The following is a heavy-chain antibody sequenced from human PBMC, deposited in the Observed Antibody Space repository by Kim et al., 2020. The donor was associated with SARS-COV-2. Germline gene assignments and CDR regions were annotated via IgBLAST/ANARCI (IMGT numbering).Heavy chain of an antibody. CDR2: IDPEDGET. D-gene: IGHD1-26*01. V-gene: IGHV1-24*01. J-gene: IGHJ4*02. CDR1: GYTLTELS. CDR3: ATPTGNYSGYYY. Sequence: ASVKVSCKVSGYTLTELSMHWVRQAPGKGLEWMGGIDPEDGETVFAQKFQDRVTMTGDTSTDTAHMELSSLRSEDTAVYYCATPTGNYSGYYYWGQGTLVTVSS.